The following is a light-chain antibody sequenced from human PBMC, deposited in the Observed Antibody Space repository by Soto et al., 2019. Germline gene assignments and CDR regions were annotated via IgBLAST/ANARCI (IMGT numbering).Light chain of an antibody. CDR2: GAS. Sequence: EIVLTQSPGTRSLSPGERATLSCGASQNISGRYLAWCQQKPGQAPRLLIYGASSRATGIPDRFIGSGSETEFTLTISSMTSEDFAVYFCQQYGSSGTFGQGTKVDIK. CDR1: QNISGRY. J-gene: IGKJ1*01. CDR3: QQYGSSGT. V-gene: IGKV3-20*01.